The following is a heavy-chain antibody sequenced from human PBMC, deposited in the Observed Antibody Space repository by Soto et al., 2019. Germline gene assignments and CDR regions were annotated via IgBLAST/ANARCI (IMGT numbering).Heavy chain of an antibody. CDR2: IHGGGSA. D-gene: IGHD1-1*01. V-gene: IGHV3-53*01. CDR3: AGRLTTAASLDY. CDR1: GLSVSNNH. Sequence: VQLVESGGGLIQPGGSLRLSGAASGLSVSNNHMTWVRQAPGKGLEWVSLIHGGGSAYYADSVKGRFTISRDNSKNTLYLQMASLRAEDTAIYYCAGRLTTAASLDYWGQGTRVTVPS. J-gene: IGHJ4*02.